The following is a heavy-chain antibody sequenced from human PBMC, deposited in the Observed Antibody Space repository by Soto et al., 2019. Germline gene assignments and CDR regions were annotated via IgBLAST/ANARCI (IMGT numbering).Heavy chain of an antibody. CDR2: IIALFGTE. D-gene: IGHD6-13*01. CDR3: ARELRTDGSGWYL. Sequence: QVQLVQSGAEVRPPGSSVKVSCKDSGGSLKSHAISWVRRAPGQGLEWMGGIIALFGTENYAQRFRGRVTITADEATRTAFMELRSLRSEDTAVYYCARELRTDGSGWYLWGPGTLVTVAS. CDR1: GGSLKSHA. V-gene: IGHV1-69*12. J-gene: IGHJ5*02.